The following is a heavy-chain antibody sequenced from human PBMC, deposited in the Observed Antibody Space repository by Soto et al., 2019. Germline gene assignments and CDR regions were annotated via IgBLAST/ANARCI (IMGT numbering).Heavy chain of an antibody. D-gene: IGHD3-10*01. CDR2: IIPIFGTA. Sequence: QVQLVQSGAEVKKPGSSVKVSCKASGGTFSRYAISWVRQAPGQGLEWMGGIIPIFGTANYAQKFQGRVTITADESTSTAHMELSSLRSEDTAVYHCAMENYGSGSSNLFDPWGQGTLVTVSS. CDR3: AMENYGSGSSNLFDP. V-gene: IGHV1-69*01. CDR1: GGTFSRYA. J-gene: IGHJ5*02.